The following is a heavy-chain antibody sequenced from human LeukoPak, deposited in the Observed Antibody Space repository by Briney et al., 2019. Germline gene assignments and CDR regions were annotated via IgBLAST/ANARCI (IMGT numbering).Heavy chain of an antibody. D-gene: IGHD3-10*01. CDR2: ISSSSSYI. V-gene: IGHV3-21*01. Sequence: GGSLRLSCAASGFTFSSYSMNWVRQAPGKGLEWVSSISSSSSYIYYADSVKGRFTISRDNAKSSLYLQMNSLRAEDTAVYYCAREVTGDAFDIWGQGTMVTVSS. CDR1: GFTFSSYS. J-gene: IGHJ3*02. CDR3: AREVTGDAFDI.